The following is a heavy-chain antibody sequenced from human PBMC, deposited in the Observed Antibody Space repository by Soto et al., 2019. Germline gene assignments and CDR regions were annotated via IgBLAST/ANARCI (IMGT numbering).Heavy chain of an antibody. CDR1: GGSFSGYY. V-gene: IGHV4-34*01. J-gene: IGHJ4*02. Sequence: QVQLQQWGAGLWKPSEALSLTCPAYGGSFSGYYWRWIRHPPGKGLAWIGEINHSGSTNSNPALTSPVAISVDTSKNQLSLLRSSVTAADTAVYYCATLRLRGYWGQGTLVTVSS. D-gene: IGHD3-16*01. CDR2: INHSGST. CDR3: ATLRLRGY.